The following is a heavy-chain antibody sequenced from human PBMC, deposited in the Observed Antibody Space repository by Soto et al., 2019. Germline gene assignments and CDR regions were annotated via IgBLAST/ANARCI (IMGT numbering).Heavy chain of an antibody. V-gene: IGHV3-9*01. CDR2: ISWDSSGI. Sequence: EVQLVESGGGLVQPGRSLRLSCAASGFPFDDHAMHWVRQAPGQGLEWVGGISWDSSGIAYGDSVQGRFTISRDNAKASVYLQMNSLRPEDTALYYCAKDFNGVFEYWGQGALVTVSS. CDR3: AKDFNGVFEY. CDR1: GFPFDDHA. J-gene: IGHJ4*02. D-gene: IGHD2-8*01.